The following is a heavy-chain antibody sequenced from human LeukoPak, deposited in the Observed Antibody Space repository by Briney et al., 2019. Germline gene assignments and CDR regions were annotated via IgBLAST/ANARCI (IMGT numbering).Heavy chain of an antibody. CDR2: IWYHGNEI. D-gene: IGHD5-12*01. CDR1: GFTFSSFG. Sequence: GGSLRLSCAVSGFTFSSFGMHWVRKAPGKGLEWVAVIWYHGNEIHYADSVKGRFTISRDNFRNTLYLQMNSLRAEDSAVYYCVRGSGGNGYGYWGDNWGQGTLVTVSS. CDR3: VRGSGGNGYGYWGDN. V-gene: IGHV3-33*01. J-gene: IGHJ4*02.